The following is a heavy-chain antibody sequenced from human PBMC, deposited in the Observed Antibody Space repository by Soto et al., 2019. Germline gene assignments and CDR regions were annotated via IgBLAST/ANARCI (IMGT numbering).Heavy chain of an antibody. V-gene: IGHV3-73*02. CDR2: IRSKTHNYAT. J-gene: IGHJ4*02. CDR3: TRSGGSYSYGY. CDR1: GFTLSGSA. Sequence: EVQLVESGGGLVQPGESLQLSCAASGFTLSGSAVHWVRQASGKGLEWVGRIRSKTHNYATDYIASVKGRFTMSRDDSNNTAYLQMNGLKTDDTAVYYCTRSGGSYSYGYWGQGTLFTVSS. D-gene: IGHD1-26*01.